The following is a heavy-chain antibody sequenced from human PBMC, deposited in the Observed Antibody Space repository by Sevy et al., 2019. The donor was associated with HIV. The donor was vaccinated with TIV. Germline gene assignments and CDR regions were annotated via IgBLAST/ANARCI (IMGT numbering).Heavy chain of an antibody. CDR2: MSSTGTTI. CDR1: GFTFSDFY. V-gene: IGHV3-11*01. CDR3: VRDRSYSGSSQSCDY. Sequence: GGSLRLSCAASGFTFSDFYMSWIRQAPGKGLEWVSYMSSTGTTIHYADSVKGRFTISRDNAKNSLYLQMNSLRAEDTAVYYCVRDRSYSGSSQSCDYWGQGTLVTVSS. J-gene: IGHJ4*02. D-gene: IGHD1-26*01.